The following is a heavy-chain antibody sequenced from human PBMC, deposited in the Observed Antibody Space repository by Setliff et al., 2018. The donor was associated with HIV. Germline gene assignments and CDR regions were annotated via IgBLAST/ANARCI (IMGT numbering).Heavy chain of an antibody. J-gene: IGHJ4*02. Sequence: SETLSLTCSVSGDSISSSSYYWGWIRQPPGKGLEWIGSIAYTGSGYYNSSLKSRVTISVDTSRNECSLKLTSVTAADTAVYYCAREVRWELPQGFDHWGQG. CDR3: AREVRWELPQGFDH. V-gene: IGHV4-39*07. CDR1: GDSISSSSYY. D-gene: IGHD1-26*01. CDR2: IAYTGSG.